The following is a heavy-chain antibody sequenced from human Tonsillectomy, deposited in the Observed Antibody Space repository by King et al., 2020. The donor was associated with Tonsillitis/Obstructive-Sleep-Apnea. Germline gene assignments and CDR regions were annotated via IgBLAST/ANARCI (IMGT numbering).Heavy chain of an antibody. V-gene: IGHV4-39*01. CDR1: GGSISRSSYY. J-gene: IGHJ4*02. CDR2: IYNSGST. CDR3: AGHHSSSGWYSSY. Sequence: LQLQESGPGLVKPSETLSLSCTVSGGSISRSSYYWGWIRQPPGKGLEWIGSIYNSGSTYYNTSLKSRVTISVDTSMNQFSLKLTSVTAADTAVYSCAGHHSSSGWYSSYWGQGTLVTVSS. D-gene: IGHD6-19*01.